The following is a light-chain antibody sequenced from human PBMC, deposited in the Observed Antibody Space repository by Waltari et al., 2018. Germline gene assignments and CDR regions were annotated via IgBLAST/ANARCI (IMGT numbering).Light chain of an antibody. CDR2: EDR. V-gene: IGLV3-1*01. J-gene: IGLJ2*01. CDR1: KLGDKY. Sequence: SYELTQPPSVSVSPGQTASITCSGDKLGDKYASWYQQKPGQSPVLVIYEDRRRPSGIPEGFSGSNSGNTATLTISGTQAMDEADYYCQAWDSSIVFGGGTKLTVL. CDR3: QAWDSSIV.